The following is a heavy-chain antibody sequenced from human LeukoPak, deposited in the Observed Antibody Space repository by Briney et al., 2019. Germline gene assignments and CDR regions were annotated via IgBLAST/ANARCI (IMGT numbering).Heavy chain of an antibody. CDR2: IYYSGST. CDR1: GGSISSYY. Sequence: PSETLSLTCTVSGGSISSYYGSWIRRPPGKGLEWIGYIYYSGSTNNNPSLKSRLTISIDTSKNQFSLKLSSVTAADTAVYYCARVGDGVFDFWGQGTLVTVSS. D-gene: IGHD3-10*01. V-gene: IGHV4-59*01. J-gene: IGHJ4*02. CDR3: ARVGDGVFDF.